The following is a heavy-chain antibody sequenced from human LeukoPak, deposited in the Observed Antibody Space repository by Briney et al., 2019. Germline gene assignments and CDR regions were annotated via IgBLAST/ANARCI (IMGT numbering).Heavy chain of an antibody. CDR3: ARDERLLSFLK. CDR2: ITGSGGST. V-gene: IGHV3-23*01. D-gene: IGHD3-3*01. Sequence: GGSLRLSRAASGFTFSNYGLSWVRQAPGKGLEWVSGITGSGGSTYYADSVKGRFTISRDNSKNTLYLQMNSLRAEDTAIYYCARDERLLSFLKWGQGTLVTVSS. J-gene: IGHJ4*02. CDR1: GFTFSNYG.